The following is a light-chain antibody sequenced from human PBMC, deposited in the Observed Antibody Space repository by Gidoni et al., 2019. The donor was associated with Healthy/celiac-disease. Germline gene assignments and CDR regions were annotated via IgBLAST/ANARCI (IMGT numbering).Light chain of an antibody. V-gene: IGKV1-33*01. CDR1: QDISNY. CDR2: DAS. Sequence: DIQMTQSPSSLSASVGDRVTITCQASQDISNYLNWYQQKPGKAPKLLIYDASNLETGVPSRFSGSGSGTDFTSTISSLQPEDIATYYCQQYDNLPPGFGQGTKLEIK. CDR3: QQYDNLPPG. J-gene: IGKJ2*03.